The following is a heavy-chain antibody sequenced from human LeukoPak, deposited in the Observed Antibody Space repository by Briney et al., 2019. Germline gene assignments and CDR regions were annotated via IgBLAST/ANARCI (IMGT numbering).Heavy chain of an antibody. CDR3: ARDGERSSTIGGVLWIDY. D-gene: IGHD3-16*01. CDR1: GFTFSNYW. J-gene: IGHJ4*02. V-gene: IGHV3-74*01. CDR2: INTDGSTT. Sequence: GGSLRLSCAASGFTFSNYWMHWVRQAPGQGLEWVSHINTDGSTTAYADSVKGRFTISRDNARNTLYLQMHSLRVEDTAVYYCARDGERSSTIGGVLWIDYWGQGILVTVSS.